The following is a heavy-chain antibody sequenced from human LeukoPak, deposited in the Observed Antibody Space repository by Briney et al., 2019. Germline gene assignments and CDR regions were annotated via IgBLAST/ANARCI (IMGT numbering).Heavy chain of an antibody. V-gene: IGHV4-61*01. D-gene: IGHD5-12*01. J-gene: IGHJ4*02. Sequence: PSETLSLTCTVSGGSVSSGSYYWSWIRQPPGKGLEWIGYIYYSGSTNYNPSLKSRVTISVDTSKNQFSLKLSSVTAADTAVCYCARGGYSGYDYKAVDYWGQGTLVTVSS. CDR3: ARGGYSGYDYKAVDY. CDR1: GGSVSSGSYY. CDR2: IYYSGST.